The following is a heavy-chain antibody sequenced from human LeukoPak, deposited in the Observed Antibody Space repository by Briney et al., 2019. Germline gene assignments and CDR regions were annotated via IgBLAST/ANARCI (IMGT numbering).Heavy chain of an antibody. Sequence: SETLSLTCTVSGGSISSSSYYWGWIRQPPGKGLEWIGSIYYSGSTYYNPSLKSRVTISVDTSKNQFSLKLSSVTAADTAVYYCARGIKGYASSGYYYVLFDPWGQGTLVTVSS. CDR1: GGSISSSSYY. D-gene: IGHD3-22*01. V-gene: IGHV4-39*07. J-gene: IGHJ5*02. CDR3: ARGIKGYASSGYYYVLFDP. CDR2: IYYSGST.